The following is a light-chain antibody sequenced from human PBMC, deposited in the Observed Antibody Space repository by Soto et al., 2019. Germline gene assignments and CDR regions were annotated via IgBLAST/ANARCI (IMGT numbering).Light chain of an antibody. V-gene: IGKV1-39*01. J-gene: IGKJ1*01. CDR1: LTISSY. CDR3: PQSHSNPWS. CDR2: AAS. Sequence: IQRTHEQSYLSAFVGDRVTITCRASLTISSYLNWYQQKSGKAPKLLISAASSLESGVPPRFSGSGSGTDFTLTITRLHPEDFATYYCPQSHSNPWSFGQGTKVDNK.